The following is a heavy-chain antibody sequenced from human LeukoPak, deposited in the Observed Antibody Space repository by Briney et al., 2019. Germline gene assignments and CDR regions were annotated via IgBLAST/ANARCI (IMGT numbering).Heavy chain of an antibody. J-gene: IGHJ4*02. CDR3: ARGVRVLQKRYSGSFGFFGY. CDR1: GGSLSGFY. Sequence: SETLSLTCTVSGGSLSGFYWSWIRQPPGAGLEWIGYVYYSGSTTYNPPLKSRVTISVDTSKNQFSLRLGSVTAADTAVYYCARGVRVLQKRYSGSFGFFGYWGQGTLVTVSS. CDR2: VYYSGST. D-gene: IGHD1-26*01. V-gene: IGHV4-59*01.